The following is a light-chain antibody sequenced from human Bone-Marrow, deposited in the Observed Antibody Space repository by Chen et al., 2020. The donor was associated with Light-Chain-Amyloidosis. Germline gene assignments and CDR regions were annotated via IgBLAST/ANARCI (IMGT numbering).Light chain of an antibody. CDR1: RSDVGGSNF. Sequence: QSALTQPASVSGSPGQAITISCTGSRSDVGGSNFVSWYQQLPGKAPKLLIYDVTNRPSGVSYRFSGSKSGNTASLTVSGLQAEDEADYYCSSYTVSSTWVFGGGTKLTVL. CDR2: DVT. CDR3: SSYTVSSTWV. V-gene: IGLV2-14*03. J-gene: IGLJ3*02.